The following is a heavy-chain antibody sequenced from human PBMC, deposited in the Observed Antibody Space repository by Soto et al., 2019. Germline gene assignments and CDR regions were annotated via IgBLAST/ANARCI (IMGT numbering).Heavy chain of an antibody. CDR3: ARGGVGWLVRYYYYYGMDV. CDR1: VYTFTSHY. V-gene: IGHV1-46*01. D-gene: IGHD6-19*01. J-gene: IGHJ6*02. Sequence: ASVKVSCKSSVYTFTSHYMHCVRQAPGQGLEWMGIINPSGGSTSYAQKFQGRVTMTRDTSTSTVYMELRSLRSEDTAVYYCARGGVGWLVRYYYYYGMDVWGQGTTVNVSS. CDR2: INPSGGST.